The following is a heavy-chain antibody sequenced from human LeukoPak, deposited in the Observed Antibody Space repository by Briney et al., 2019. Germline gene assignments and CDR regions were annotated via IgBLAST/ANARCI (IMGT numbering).Heavy chain of an antibody. CDR3: AREIGAMEAAAGTFDY. CDR2: ISSSGSTI. Sequence: GGSLRLSCAASGFTFSSYEMNWVRQAPGKGLEWVSYISSSGSTIYYADSVKGRFTISRDNAKNSLYLQMNSLRAEDTAVYYCAREIGAMEAAAGTFDYWGQGTLVTVSS. J-gene: IGHJ4*02. CDR1: GFTFSSYE. D-gene: IGHD6-13*01. V-gene: IGHV3-48*03.